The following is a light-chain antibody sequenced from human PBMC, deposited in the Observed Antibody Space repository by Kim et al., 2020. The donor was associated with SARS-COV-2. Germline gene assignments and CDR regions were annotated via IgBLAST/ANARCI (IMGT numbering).Light chain of an antibody. CDR1: TATIGTTT. V-gene: IGLV1-44*01. CDR2: DNS. CDR3: AAWDDSLDGWV. J-gene: IGLJ3*02. Sequence: GQTFTHSVFESTATIGTTTVNCSQQVPGKAPKFLMFDNSQRPSGVPDRFSGSKSDTSASLAIGGLQSEDEAHYYCAAWDDSLDGWVFGGGTQLTVL.